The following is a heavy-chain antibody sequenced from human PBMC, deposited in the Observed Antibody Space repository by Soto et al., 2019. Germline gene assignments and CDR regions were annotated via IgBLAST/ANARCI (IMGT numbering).Heavy chain of an antibody. D-gene: IGHD1-26*01. V-gene: IGHV4-4*07. Sequence: PSETLSLTRNVSGGSIRSYYWSWIRQPAGKALEWIGRIYTSGTTNYNPSLKSRATILVDTSKNQFSLKLSSVTAADTAVYYCAREGASGFGMDVWGQGTTVT. CDR2: IYTSGTT. CDR1: GGSIRSYY. CDR3: AREGASGFGMDV. J-gene: IGHJ6*02.